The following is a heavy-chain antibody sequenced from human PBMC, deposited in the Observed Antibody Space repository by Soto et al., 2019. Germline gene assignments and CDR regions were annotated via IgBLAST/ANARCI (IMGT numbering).Heavy chain of an antibody. V-gene: IGHV3-23*01. J-gene: IGHJ5*02. Sequence: GGSLRLSCAASGFTFSSYAMSWVRQAPGKGLEWVSAISGSGGSTYYGDSVKGRFTISRDNSKNTLYLQMNSLRAEDTAVYYCAKDRISVVVPQDWFDPWGQGTLVTVSS. CDR3: AKDRISVVVPQDWFDP. CDR1: GFTFSSYA. D-gene: IGHD2-2*01. CDR2: ISGSGGST.